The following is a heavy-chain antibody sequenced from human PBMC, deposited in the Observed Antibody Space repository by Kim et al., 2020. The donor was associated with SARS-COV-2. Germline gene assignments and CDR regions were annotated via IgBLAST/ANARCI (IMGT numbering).Heavy chain of an antibody. CDR2: INTNTGNP. J-gene: IGHJ5*02. CDR1: GYTFTSYA. Sequence: ASVKVSCKASGYTFTSYAMKGVRGAPGQGLEWMGWINTNTGNPTYAQGFTGRFVFSLDTSVSTAYLQISSLKAEDTAVYYCARVSAVAGQGVGFDPWGQGTLVTVSS. CDR3: ARVSAVAGQGVGFDP. D-gene: IGHD6-19*01. V-gene: IGHV7-4-1*02.